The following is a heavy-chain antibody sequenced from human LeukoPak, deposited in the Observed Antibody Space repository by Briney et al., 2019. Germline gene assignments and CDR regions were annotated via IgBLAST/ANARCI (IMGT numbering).Heavy chain of an antibody. V-gene: IGHV4-59*11. J-gene: IGHJ4*02. Sequence: SETLSLTCTVSGGSISSHYWSWIRQPPGKGLEWIGHIYYSGSTNYNPSLKSRVTISVDTSKNQFSLKLSSVTAADTAVYYCARDEKNYGERWIYQFDYWGQGTLVTVSS. CDR3: ARDEKNYGERWIYQFDY. CDR1: GGSISSHY. CDR2: IYYSGST. D-gene: IGHD5-24*01.